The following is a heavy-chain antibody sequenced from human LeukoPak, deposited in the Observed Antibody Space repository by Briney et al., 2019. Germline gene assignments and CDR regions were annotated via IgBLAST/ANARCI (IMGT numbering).Heavy chain of an antibody. D-gene: IGHD3-22*01. CDR3: ARDRGPDSSGYEFDP. CDR2: IYTGGSS. V-gene: IGHV4-4*07. CDR1: GGSITSYY. Sequence: SETLSLTCTVSGGSITSYYWSWIRQPAGKGLEWIGHIYTGGSSNYNPSLKSRVTMSVDRSKNQFSLKLSSVTAADTAVYYCARDRGPDSSGYEFDPWGQGTLVTVSS. J-gene: IGHJ5*02.